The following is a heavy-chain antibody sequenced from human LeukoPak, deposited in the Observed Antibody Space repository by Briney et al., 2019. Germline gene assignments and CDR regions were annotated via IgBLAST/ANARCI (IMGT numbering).Heavy chain of an antibody. CDR3: ARGARNHMVRGVIGPFDY. D-gene: IGHD3-10*01. J-gene: IGHJ4*02. CDR2: ISSSSSYI. CDR1: GFTFSSDS. V-gene: IGHV3-21*01. Sequence: GGSLRLSCAASGFTFSSDSMNWVRQAPGEGLEWVSSISSSSSYIYYADSVKGRFTISRDNAKNSLYLQMNSLRAEDTAVYYCARGARNHMVRGVIGPFDYWGQGTLVTVSS.